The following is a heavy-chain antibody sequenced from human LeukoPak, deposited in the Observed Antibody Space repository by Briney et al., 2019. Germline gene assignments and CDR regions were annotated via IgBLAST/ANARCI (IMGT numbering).Heavy chain of an antibody. CDR2: IYSGGST. CDR3: ARVGTWGYSYGLDY. V-gene: IGHV3-66*01. Sequence: GGSLRLSCAASGFTVSSNYMSWVRQAPGKGLEWVAVIYSGGSTYYADSVKGRFTISRDNSKNTLYLQMNSLRAEDTAVYYCARVGTWGYSYGLDYWGQGTLVTVSS. J-gene: IGHJ4*02. CDR1: GFTVSSNY. D-gene: IGHD5-18*01.